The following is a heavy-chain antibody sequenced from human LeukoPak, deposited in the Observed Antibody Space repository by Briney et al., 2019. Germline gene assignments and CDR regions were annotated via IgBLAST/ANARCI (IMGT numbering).Heavy chain of an antibody. CDR1: GYTFTGYY. V-gene: IGHV1-2*02. CDR3: ARTVVVPATWFDP. CDR2: INPNSGGT. Sequence: ASVKVSCKASGYTFTGYYMHWVRQAPGQGLGWMGWINPNSGGTNYAQKFQGRVTMTRDTSISTAYMELSRLRSDDTAVYYCARTVVVPATWFDPWGQGTLVTVSS. J-gene: IGHJ5*02. D-gene: IGHD2-2*01.